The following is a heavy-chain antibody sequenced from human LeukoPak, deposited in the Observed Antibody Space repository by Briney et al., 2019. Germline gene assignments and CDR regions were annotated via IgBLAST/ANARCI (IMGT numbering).Heavy chain of an antibody. J-gene: IGHJ4*02. V-gene: IGHV3-74*01. CDR2: ISSDASSI. Sequence: AGGSLRLSCAASGFTFSSYWMHWVRQAPGKGLMWVSRISSDASSILYADSVKGRFTISRDNAKNTLYLRMNSLRAEDTAVYYCATLGPPIYWGQGTLVTVSS. CDR3: ATLGPPIY. CDR1: GFTFSSYW.